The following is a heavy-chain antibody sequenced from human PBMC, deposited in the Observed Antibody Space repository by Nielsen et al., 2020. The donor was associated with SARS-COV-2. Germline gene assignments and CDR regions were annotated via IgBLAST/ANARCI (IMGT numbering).Heavy chain of an antibody. CDR2: INHSGST. CDR3: ARVRYYYDSSGYLAWYFDL. J-gene: IGHJ2*01. D-gene: IGHD3-22*01. Sequence: WIRQPPGKGLEWIGEINHSGSTNYNPSLKSRVTISVDTSKNQFSLKLSSVTAADTAVYYCARVRYYYDSSGYLAWYFDLWGRGTLVTVSS. V-gene: IGHV4-34*09.